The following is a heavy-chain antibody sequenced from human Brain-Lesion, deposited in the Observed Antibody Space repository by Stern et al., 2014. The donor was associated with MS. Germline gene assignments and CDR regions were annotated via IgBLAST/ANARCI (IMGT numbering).Heavy chain of an antibody. J-gene: IGHJ4*02. Sequence: SGPVLVKPTETLTLTCSVSGFSLSNAAMGVSWIRQPPGQALECLAHIFSTGETAYSTSLKSRLTISKDTSRRQVVLTMTNMDPVDTATYYCARMREYCSGGICFAGYYDSWGQGTLVTVSS. V-gene: IGHV2-26*01. CDR3: ARMREYCSGGICFAGYYDS. D-gene: IGHD2-15*01. CDR1: GFSLSNAAMG. CDR2: IFSTGET.